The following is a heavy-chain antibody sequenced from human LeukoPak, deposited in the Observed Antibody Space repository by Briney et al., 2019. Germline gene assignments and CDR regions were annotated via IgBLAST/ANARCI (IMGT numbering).Heavy chain of an antibody. V-gene: IGHV4-59*08. CDR3: ARHGLSIDY. D-gene: IGHD3/OR15-3a*01. CDR1: GGSISSYY. J-gene: IGHJ4*02. CDR2: IYYSGST. Sequence: SETLSLTCTVSGGSISSYYWSWIRQPPGKGLEWLGYIYYSGSTNYNPSLKSRVTISVDTSKNQFSLKLSSVTAADTAVYYCARHGLSIDYWGQGTLVTVSS.